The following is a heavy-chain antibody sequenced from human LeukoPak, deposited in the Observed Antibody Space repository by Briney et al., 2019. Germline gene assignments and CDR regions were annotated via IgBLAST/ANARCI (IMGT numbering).Heavy chain of an antibody. CDR3: ARVMPATTTLEVFDI. D-gene: IGHD1-1*01. J-gene: IGHJ3*02. V-gene: IGHV4-59*01. CDR1: GGSIRTYY. Sequence: SETLSLTRTVSGGSIRTYYWSWIRQPPGKRLEWIGDIYFRGTTKYKPSLNSRVTISLDTSKSQFSLRLSSVTAADTAVYYCARVMPATTTLEVFDIWGQGTLVTVSS. CDR2: IYFRGTT.